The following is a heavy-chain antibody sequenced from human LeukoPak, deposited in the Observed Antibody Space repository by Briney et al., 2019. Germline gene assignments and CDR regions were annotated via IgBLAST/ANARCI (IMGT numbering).Heavy chain of an antibody. D-gene: IGHD3-10*01. CDR1: GGSISPLY. Sequence: SETLSLTCTVSGGSISPLYWSWIRQPPGKGLEFIGYIYYSGSTNFNPSLKSRVTLSVDTSKNQISLRLNSVTAADTAVYYCARGGVAAKYYFDFWGQGTLVTVSS. V-gene: IGHV4-59*11. J-gene: IGHJ4*02. CDR2: IYYSGST. CDR3: ARGGVAAKYYFDF.